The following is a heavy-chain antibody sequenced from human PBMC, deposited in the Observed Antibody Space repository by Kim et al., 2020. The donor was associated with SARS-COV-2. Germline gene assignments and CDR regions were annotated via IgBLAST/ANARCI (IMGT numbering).Heavy chain of an antibody. CDR3: ARVSITQRLFGP. Sequence: SETLSLTCTLSGGSISSDYWSWIRQPPGKGLEWIGYIYFSGDTYYNPSLESRVTISVDTSKSHFSLKLNFVTAADTAIYYCARVSITQRLFGPWGHGTLV. CDR2: IYFSGDT. V-gene: IGHV4-59*13. CDR1: GGSISSDY. D-gene: IGHD6-25*01. J-gene: IGHJ5*02.